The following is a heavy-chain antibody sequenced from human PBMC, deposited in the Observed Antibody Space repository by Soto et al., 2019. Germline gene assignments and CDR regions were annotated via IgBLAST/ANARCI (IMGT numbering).Heavy chain of an antibody. V-gene: IGHV3-43*01. CDR1: GFTFDDYT. CDR2: ISWDGDST. Sequence: GGSLRLSCAASGFTFDDYTMHWVRQAPGKGLEWVSLISWDGDSTYYADSVKGRFTISRDNSKNSLYLQMNSLRTGDTALYYCAKSYCSGGSCADYYFYYGMDVWGQGTTVTVSS. CDR3: AKSYCSGGSCADYYFYYGMDV. J-gene: IGHJ6*02. D-gene: IGHD2-15*01.